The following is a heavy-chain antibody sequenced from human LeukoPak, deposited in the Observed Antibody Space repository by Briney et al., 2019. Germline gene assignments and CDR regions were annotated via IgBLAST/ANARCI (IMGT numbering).Heavy chain of an antibody. CDR3: AKDKAGTIVWYGRWAIGLFDY. CDR1: GFNFDAYA. V-gene: IGHV3-43*02. CDR2: ISADGGST. J-gene: IGHJ4*02. D-gene: IGHD6-13*01. Sequence: GGSLRLSCAASGFNFDAYAMHWVRQAPGKGLQWISLISADGGSTYYADSVKGGFTISRDNSKNSLYLQMNSLTTEDTAFYYCAKDKAGTIVWYGRWAIGLFDYWGQGTLLTVS.